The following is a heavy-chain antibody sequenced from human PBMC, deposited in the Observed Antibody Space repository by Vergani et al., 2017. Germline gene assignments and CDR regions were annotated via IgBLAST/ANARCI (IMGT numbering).Heavy chain of an antibody. CDR3: ARDGGSSWYTRSDAFDI. Sequence: EVPLVQSGAEVKKPGESLKISCTGSGYSFTSYWIGWVRQMPGKGLVWMGIVYPGDSDTRYSPSFQGQVTISADKSISTAYLQWSSLKASDTAMYYCARDGGSSWYTRSDAFDIWGQGTMVTVSS. CDR1: GYSFTSYW. V-gene: IGHV5-51*01. J-gene: IGHJ3*02. D-gene: IGHD6-13*01. CDR2: VYPGDSDT.